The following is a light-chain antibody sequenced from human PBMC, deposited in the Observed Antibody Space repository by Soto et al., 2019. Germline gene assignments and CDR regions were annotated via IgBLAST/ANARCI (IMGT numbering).Light chain of an antibody. Sequence: EIVLTQSPGTLSLSPGERATLSCRASQSVSSSYLAWYQQKPGQAPRLLIYGASIRVTGIPDRFSGSGSGTDFTLTISRLVPEDFAVYYCQQYGSSPLTFGPGTKVDIK. CDR1: QSVSSSY. V-gene: IGKV3-20*01. J-gene: IGKJ3*01. CDR3: QQYGSSPLT. CDR2: GAS.